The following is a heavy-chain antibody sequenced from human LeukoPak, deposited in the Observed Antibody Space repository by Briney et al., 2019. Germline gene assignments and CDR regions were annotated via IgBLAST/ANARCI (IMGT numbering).Heavy chain of an antibody. CDR1: GFTFSSYS. V-gene: IGHV3-21*01. Sequence: GGSLRLSCAASGFTFSSYSMNWVRQAPGKGLEWVSSISSSSSYIYYADSVKGRLTISRDNAKNSLYLQMNSLRAEDTAVYYCARGAGGKTDYWGQGTLVTVSS. J-gene: IGHJ4*02. CDR2: ISSSSSYI. D-gene: IGHD2-8*02. CDR3: ARGAGGKTDY.